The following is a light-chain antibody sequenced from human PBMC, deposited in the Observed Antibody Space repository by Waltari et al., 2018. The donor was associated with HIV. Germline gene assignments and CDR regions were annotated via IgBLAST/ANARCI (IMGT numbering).Light chain of an antibody. Sequence: DIQFTQSPSYLSASVGDRVTVTCRASEGINNKLAWYQQKPGTAPNLLVYAASTLQNGVPSRFSDRGSGTEFTHTIDSLQPEDVATYYCQQLGTFGPGTTVDIK. V-gene: IGKV1-9*01. CDR3: QQLGT. J-gene: IGKJ3*01. CDR2: AAS. CDR1: EGINNK.